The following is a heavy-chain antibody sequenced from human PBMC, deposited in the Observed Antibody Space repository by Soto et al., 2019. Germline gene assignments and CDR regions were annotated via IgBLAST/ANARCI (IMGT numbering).Heavy chain of an antibody. CDR2: INPKSDDT. V-gene: IGHV1-2*02. CDR1: GYPFSDNQ. D-gene: IGHD4-4*01. J-gene: IGHJ5*02. CDR3: ARKHSLDYIRWGLDP. Sequence: ASVNVSCTASGYPFSDNQIHWLRRAPGQGLEWMGRINPKSDDTNYAQKFRGRVTMTRDTSIDTAYLELTGLTSDDTATYYCARKHSLDYIRWGLDPWGQETLVTVSS.